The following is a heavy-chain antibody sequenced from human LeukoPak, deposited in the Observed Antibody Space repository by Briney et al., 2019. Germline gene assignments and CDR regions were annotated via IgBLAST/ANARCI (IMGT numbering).Heavy chain of an antibody. CDR1: GGSISTYY. J-gene: IGHJ3*02. V-gene: IGHV4-4*07. Sequence: SETLSLTCTVSGGSISTYYWSWIRQPAGKGLEWIGRIYTSGSTDYNPSLKSRVTMSVDTSKNQFSLKLTSVTAADTAVYYCARGTAAASERALDIWGQGTTVTVSS. CDR2: IYTSGST. D-gene: IGHD6-13*01. CDR3: ARGTAAASERALDI.